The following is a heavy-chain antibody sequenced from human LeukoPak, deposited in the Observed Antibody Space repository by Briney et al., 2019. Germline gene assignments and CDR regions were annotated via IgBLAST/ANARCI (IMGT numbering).Heavy chain of an antibody. CDR1: GFTFSTYA. J-gene: IGHJ4*02. Sequence: GGSLRLSCSASGFTFSTYAMHWVRQAPGKGLEYVSAISSNGDCTYYADSVKGRFTISRDNSKNTLYLQMSSLRAEDTAVYYCARYRGLGGGYYFDYWGQGTLVTVSS. CDR3: ARYRGLGGGYYFDY. CDR2: ISSNGDCT. V-gene: IGHV3-64*04. D-gene: IGHD5-12*01.